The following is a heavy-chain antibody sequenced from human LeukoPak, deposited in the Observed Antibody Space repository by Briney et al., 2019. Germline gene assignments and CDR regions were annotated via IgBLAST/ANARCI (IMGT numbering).Heavy chain of an antibody. V-gene: IGHV4-34*01. Sequence: PSETLSLTCAVYGGSFSGYYWSWIRQPPGKGLEWIGEINHSGSTNYHPSLKSRVTISVDTSKNQFSLKLSSVTAADTAVYYCARRLFSSWYRLDNWFDPWGQGTLVTVSS. CDR2: INHSGST. D-gene: IGHD6-13*01. CDR1: GGSFSGYY. J-gene: IGHJ5*02. CDR3: ARRLFSSWYRLDNWFDP.